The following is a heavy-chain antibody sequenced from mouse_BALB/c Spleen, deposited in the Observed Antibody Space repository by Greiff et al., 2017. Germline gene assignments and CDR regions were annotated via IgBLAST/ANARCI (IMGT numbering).Heavy chain of an antibody. V-gene: IGHV2-2*02. CDR1: GFSLTSYG. J-gene: IGHJ3*01. CDR2: IWSGGST. D-gene: IGHD2-2*01. Sequence: VKLMESGPGLVQPSQSLSITCTVSGFSLTSYGVHWVRQSPGKGLEWLGVIWSGGSTDYNAAFISRLSISKDNSKSQVFFKMNSLQANDTAIYYCARKRSTMVTTGFAYWGQGTLVTVSA. CDR3: ARKRSTMVTTGFAY.